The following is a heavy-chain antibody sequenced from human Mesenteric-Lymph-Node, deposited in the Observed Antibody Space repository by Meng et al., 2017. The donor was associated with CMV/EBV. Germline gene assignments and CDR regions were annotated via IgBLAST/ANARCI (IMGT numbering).Heavy chain of an antibody. D-gene: IGHD2-2*02. CDR3: ARAGVCTSTTCYTYYFDS. CDR2: TYYRSKWYN. Sequence: SSNSAAWNWIRQSPSRRLEWLGRTYYRSKWYNDYAVSVKSRIIIDPDTSKNQFSLQLNSVTAEDTAVYYCARAGVCTSTTCYTYYFDSWGQGTLVTVSS. V-gene: IGHV6-1*01. CDR1: SSNSAA. J-gene: IGHJ4*02.